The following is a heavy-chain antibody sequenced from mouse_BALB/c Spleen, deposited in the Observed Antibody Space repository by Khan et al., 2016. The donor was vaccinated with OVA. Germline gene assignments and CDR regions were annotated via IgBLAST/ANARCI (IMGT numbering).Heavy chain of an antibody. J-gene: IGHJ2*01. D-gene: IGHD3-2*02. CDR2: IYAGNDTS. Sequence: QVQLQQSGAELVRPWASVSLSCKISGYIFTSYWIHWVKQRSGQGLEWIARIYAGNDTSYYNEKFKDKATLTAEYTSSTAYMQLSSLKSEDSDVDFCAREEASYHFDNWGQGTTLTVSS. V-gene: IGHV1-76*01. CDR3: AREEASYHFDN. CDR1: GYIFTSYW.